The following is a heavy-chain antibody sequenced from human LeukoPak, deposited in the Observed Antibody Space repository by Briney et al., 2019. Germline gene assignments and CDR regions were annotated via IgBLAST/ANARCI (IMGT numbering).Heavy chain of an antibody. CDR1: GFTFSSYS. CDR2: ISSSSSTI. D-gene: IGHD2-2*02. Sequence: GGSLRLSCAASGFTFSSYSMNWVRQAPGKGLEWVSYISSSSSTIYYADSVKGRFTISRDNAKNSLYLQMNSLRAEDTAVYYCASLVVPAAIGYYYYYGMDVWGQGTTVTVTS. V-gene: IGHV3-48*01. CDR3: ASLVVPAAIGYYYYYGMDV. J-gene: IGHJ6*02.